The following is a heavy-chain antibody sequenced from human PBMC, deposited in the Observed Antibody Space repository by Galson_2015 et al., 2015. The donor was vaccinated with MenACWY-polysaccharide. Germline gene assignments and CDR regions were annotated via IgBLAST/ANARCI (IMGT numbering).Heavy chain of an antibody. CDR2: ISGSGGST. V-gene: IGHV3-23*01. D-gene: IGHD6-13*01. CDR1: GFTFSSYA. Sequence: SLRLSCAASGFTFSSYAMSWVRQAPGKGLEWVSAISGSGGSTYYADSVKGRFTISRDNSKNTLYLQMNSLRAEGTAVYYCAKAGYSSSLDGMDVWGRGTTVTVSS. J-gene: IGHJ6*02. CDR3: AKAGYSSSLDGMDV.